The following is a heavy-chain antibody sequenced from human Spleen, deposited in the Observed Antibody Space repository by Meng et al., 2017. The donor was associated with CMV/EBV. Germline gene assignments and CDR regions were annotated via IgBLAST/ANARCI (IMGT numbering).Heavy chain of an antibody. CDR1: SISSTNPW. CDR2: VSPTESI. Sequence: SISSTNPWWSWVRQSPGKGLEWIGDVSPTESIHYNPSLKSRVTISRGRSQTQFSLRLTSVTAADTAVYFCARGRSTRTTSYTGTFDYWGQGTLVTVSS. J-gene: IGHJ4*02. V-gene: IGHV4-4*01. CDR3: ARGRSTRTTSYTGTFDY. D-gene: IGHD4-17*01.